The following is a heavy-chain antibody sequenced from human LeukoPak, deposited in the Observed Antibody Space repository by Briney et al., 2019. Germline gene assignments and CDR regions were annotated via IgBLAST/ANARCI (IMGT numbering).Heavy chain of an antibody. CDR1: GFTFSGSA. CDR3: TSHRISY. J-gene: IGHJ4*02. Sequence: GGSLRISCAASGFTFSGSAMPWVRQASGKGLEWVGRIRSKANSYATAYAASVKGRFTISRDDSKNAAYLQMNSLKTEDTAVYYCTSHRISYWGQGTLVTVSS. V-gene: IGHV3-73*01. D-gene: IGHD3-3*02. CDR2: IRSKANSYAT.